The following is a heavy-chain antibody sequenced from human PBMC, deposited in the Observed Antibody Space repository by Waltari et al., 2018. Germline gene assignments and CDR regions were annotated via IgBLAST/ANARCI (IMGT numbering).Heavy chain of an antibody. Sequence: QVQLQESGPGLVKPSETLSLTCTVSGGSVTSYHWSWIRQSPGKGLEWIGDISDSGDTNYGPSLRSRVTISVDTSDDLFSLRLSSVTAADTAVYYCARPVWDYTLGRGDFFQYWGQGIRVTVSS. CDR2: ISDSGDT. J-gene: IGHJ4*02. D-gene: IGHD4-4*01. CDR3: ARPVWDYTLGRGDFFQY. V-gene: IGHV4-59*08. CDR1: GGSVTSYH.